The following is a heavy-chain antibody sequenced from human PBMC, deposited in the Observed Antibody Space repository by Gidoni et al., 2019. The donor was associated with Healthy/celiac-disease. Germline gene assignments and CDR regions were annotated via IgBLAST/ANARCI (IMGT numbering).Heavy chain of an antibody. CDR2: ISSSSSTI. V-gene: IGHV3-48*02. CDR1: GFTFSSYS. D-gene: IGHD2-2*01. Sequence: EVQLVESGGGWVQPGGSLRLSCAASGFTFSSYSMNWVRQAPGKGLEWVSYISSSSSTIYYADSVKGRFTISRDNAKNSLYLQMNSLRDEDTAVYYCARESTSSYPSDAFDIWGQGTMVTVSS. J-gene: IGHJ3*02. CDR3: ARESTSSYPSDAFDI.